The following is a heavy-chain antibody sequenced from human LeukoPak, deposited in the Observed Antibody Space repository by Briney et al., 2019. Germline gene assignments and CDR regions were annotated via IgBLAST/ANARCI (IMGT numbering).Heavy chain of an antibody. Sequence: GGSLRLSCAASGFTFSSYWMSWVRQAPGKGLEWVANIKQDGSEKYYVDSVKGRFTISRDNAKNSLYLQMNSLRAEDTAVYYCARDFGSSWYNYYYGMDVWGQGTTVTVSS. CDR3: ARDFGSSWYNYYYGMDV. J-gene: IGHJ6*02. CDR1: GFTFSSYW. D-gene: IGHD6-13*01. V-gene: IGHV3-7*01. CDR2: IKQDGSEK.